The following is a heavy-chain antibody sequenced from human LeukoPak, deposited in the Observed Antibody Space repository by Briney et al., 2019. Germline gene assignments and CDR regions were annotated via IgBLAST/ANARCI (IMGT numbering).Heavy chain of an antibody. J-gene: IGHJ4*02. D-gene: IGHD3-22*01. V-gene: IGHV3-21*01. CDR2: ISSSSSYI. Sequence: PGRSLRLSCAGSGFTFSSYSMNWVRQAPGKGLEWVSAISSSSSYIYYADSVKGRFTISRDNAKNSLYLQMNSLRAEDTAVYYCARDDGRYYDSSGWDYWGQGTLVTVSS. CDR3: ARDDGRYYDSSGWDY. CDR1: GFTFSSYS.